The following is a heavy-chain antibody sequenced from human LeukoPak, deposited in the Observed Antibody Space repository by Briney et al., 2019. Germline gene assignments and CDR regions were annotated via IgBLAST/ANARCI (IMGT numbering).Heavy chain of an antibody. CDR2: ISYDGSNK. CDR1: GFTFSCYA. V-gene: IGHV3-30-3*01. D-gene: IGHD3-9*01. CDR3: ARGRSHLLRYFDWLFQSDY. Sequence: GGSLRLSCAASGFTFSCYAMHWVRQAPGKGLEWVAVISYDGSNKYYADSVKGRFTISRDNSKNTLYLQMNSLRAEDTAVYYCARGRSHLLRYFDWLFQSDYWGQGTLVTVSS. J-gene: IGHJ4*02.